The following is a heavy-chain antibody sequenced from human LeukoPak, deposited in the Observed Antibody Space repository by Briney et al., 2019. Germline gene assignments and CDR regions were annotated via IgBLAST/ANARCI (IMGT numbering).Heavy chain of an antibody. CDR2: ISYSGTT. CDR1: GGSISTYS. CDR3: VRGYQLLPDAFDI. Sequence: SETLSLTCTVSGGSISTYSWIYIRQPPGKGLEWIGNISYSGTTNYKPSLKSRVTTSLDTSKNQFSLKLSSVTAADTAVYYCVRGYQLLPDAFDIWGQEKMVTVSS. J-gene: IGHJ3*02. V-gene: IGHV4-59*01. D-gene: IGHD2-2*01.